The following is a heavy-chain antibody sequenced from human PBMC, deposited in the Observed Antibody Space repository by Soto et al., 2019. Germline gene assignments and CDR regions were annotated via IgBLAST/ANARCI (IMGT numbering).Heavy chain of an antibody. Sequence: GGSLRLSCAASGFTFSSYAMSWVRQAPGKGLEWVSAISGSGGSTYYADSVKGRFTISRGNSKNTLYLQMNSLRAEDTAVYYCAKSWGKYYDFWSGYSSDAFDIWGQGTMVTVSS. CDR3: AKSWGKYYDFWSGYSSDAFDI. J-gene: IGHJ3*02. CDR2: ISGSGGST. CDR1: GFTFSSYA. D-gene: IGHD3-3*01. V-gene: IGHV3-23*01.